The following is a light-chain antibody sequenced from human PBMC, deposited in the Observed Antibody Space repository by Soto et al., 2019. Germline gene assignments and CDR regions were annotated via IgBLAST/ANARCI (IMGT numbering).Light chain of an antibody. CDR1: QGISSY. CDR3: QQFHTYPFG. V-gene: IGKV1-9*01. J-gene: IGKJ5*01. Sequence: QLTQSPSSLPASVGDRVTITCRASQGISSYLAWYQQKPGKAPNXXIYDASTLQSGVPSRFSGSGSGTEFTLTISSLQTEDFATYNCQQFHTYPFGFGQGTRLEIK. CDR2: DAS.